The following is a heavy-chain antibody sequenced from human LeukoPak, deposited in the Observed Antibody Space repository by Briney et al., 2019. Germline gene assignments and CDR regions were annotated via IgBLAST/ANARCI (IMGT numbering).Heavy chain of an antibody. CDR1: GYTFTSYY. Sequence: EASVKVSCKASGYTFTSYYMHWVRQAPGQGLEWMGIINPSGGITDYALKFQGRVTMTRNTSISTAYMELSSLRSEDTAAYYCARGRTDGSSWSYDYWGQGTLVTVSS. CDR2: INPSGGIT. V-gene: IGHV1-46*01. J-gene: IGHJ4*02. CDR3: ARGRTDGSSWSYDY. D-gene: IGHD6-13*01.